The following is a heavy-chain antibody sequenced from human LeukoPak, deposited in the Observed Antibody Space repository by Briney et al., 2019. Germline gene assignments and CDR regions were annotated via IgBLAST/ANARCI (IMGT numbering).Heavy chain of an antibody. CDR3: AREAGSTGPVGAFVI. Sequence: SQTLSLTCAISGDSVSSNNAAWNWIRQSPSRGLEWLGKTYYRSKWYDDYAVSVKSRITINPDTSKNQFTLKMNSVTPEDTAVYYCAREAGSTGPVGAFVIWGQGTRVTVSS. V-gene: IGHV6-1*01. CDR2: TYYRSKWYD. J-gene: IGHJ3*02. D-gene: IGHD6-19*01. CDR1: GDSVSSNNAA.